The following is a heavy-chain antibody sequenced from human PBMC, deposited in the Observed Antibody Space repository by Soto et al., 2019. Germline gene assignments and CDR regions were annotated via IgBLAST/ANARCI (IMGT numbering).Heavy chain of an antibody. CDR2: VYSSGTI. CDR1: GFTVTTTH. CDR3: ARPLHRYDGPDY. V-gene: IGHV3-53*01. Sequence: GGSLRLSCAASGFTVTTTHMGWGRQAPGKGLEWVSVVYSSGTIYYIDSVKGRFTMSRDTSKSTVYLQMNSLRAEDTAVYYCARPLHRYDGPDYWGQGILVTVSS. D-gene: IGHD2-2*01. J-gene: IGHJ4*02.